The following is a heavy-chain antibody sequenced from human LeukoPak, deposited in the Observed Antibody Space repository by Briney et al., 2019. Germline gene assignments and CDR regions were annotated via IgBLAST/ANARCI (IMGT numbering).Heavy chain of an antibody. CDR2: IYYSGST. CDR1: GGSISSGDYY. V-gene: IGHV4-30-4*01. D-gene: IGHD3-22*01. J-gene: IGHJ4*02. CDR3: ARDHDSSGYYGY. Sequence: SETLSLTCTVSGGSISSGDYYWSRIRQPPGKGLEWIGYIYYSGSTYYNPSLKSRVTISVDTSKNQFSLKLSSVTAADTAVYYCARDHDSSGYYGYWGQGTLVTVSS.